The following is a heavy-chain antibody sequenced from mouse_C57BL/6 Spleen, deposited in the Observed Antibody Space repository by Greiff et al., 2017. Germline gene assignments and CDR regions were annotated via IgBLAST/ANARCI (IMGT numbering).Heavy chain of an antibody. CDR1: GYTFTDYE. CDR3: TSYYVSSYYFDY. J-gene: IGHJ2*01. Sequence: VQLQQSGAELVRPGASVTLSCKASGYTFTDYEMHWVKQTPVHGLEWIGAIDPETGGTAYNQKFKGKAILTADKSSSTAYMELRSLTSEDSAVYYCTSYYVSSYYFDYWGQGTTLTVSS. V-gene: IGHV1-15*01. CDR2: IDPETGGT. D-gene: IGHD1-1*01.